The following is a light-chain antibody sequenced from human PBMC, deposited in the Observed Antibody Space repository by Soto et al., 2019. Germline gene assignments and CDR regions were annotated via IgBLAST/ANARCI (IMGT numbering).Light chain of an antibody. CDR3: SPYKSYNLVV. CDR1: SSDVGAYKY. J-gene: IGLJ1*01. V-gene: IGLV2-14*03. Sequence: QSVLTQPASVSGSLGQSITISCTGTSSDVGAYKYVSWYQQHPGKAPKLMIYGVSNRPSGVSNRFSGSKSGNTASLTISGLQAEDEADYYCSPYKSYNLVVFGTGTKVTDX. CDR2: GVS.